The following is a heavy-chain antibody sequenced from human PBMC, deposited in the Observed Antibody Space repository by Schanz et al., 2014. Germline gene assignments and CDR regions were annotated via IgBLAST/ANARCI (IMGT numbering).Heavy chain of an antibody. CDR3: ARDQGLAILQGDI. CDR2: ISYSGST. Sequence: SETLSLTCTISGDSISSGGDYWSWIRQRSGKGLEWNGFISYSGSTYYNPSLKSRVTISVGSSKIHFSLNVSSATDSYPDVYDFARDQGLAILQGDIGGAGTMVDVSA. V-gene: IGHV4-31*03. D-gene: IGHD2-2*02. CDR1: GDSISSGGDY. J-gene: IGHJ3*02.